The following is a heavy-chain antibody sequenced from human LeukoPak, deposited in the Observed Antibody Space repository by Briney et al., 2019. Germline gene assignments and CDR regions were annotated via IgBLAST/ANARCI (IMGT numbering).Heavy chain of an antibody. V-gene: IGHV4-30-2*01. J-gene: IGHJ4*02. CDR1: GGSISSGGYY. CDR2: IYHSGST. D-gene: IGHD5-24*01. CDR3: ARGPIKVEMATINYFDY. Sequence: SETLSLTCTVCGGSISSGGYYWNWIRQPPGKGLEWIGYIYHSGSTYYNPFLKSRVTISVDRSKNQFSLELSSVTAADTAVYYCARGPIKVEMATINYFDYWGQGTLVTVSS.